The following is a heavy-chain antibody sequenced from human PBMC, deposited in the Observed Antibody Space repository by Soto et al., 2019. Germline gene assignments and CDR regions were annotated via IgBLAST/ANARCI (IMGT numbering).Heavy chain of an antibody. CDR3: ARARWDGYTKGYYFDY. CDR1: GYTFTTYT. J-gene: IGHJ4*02. D-gene: IGHD5-12*01. CDR2: INAGNGNT. V-gene: IGHV1-3*01. Sequence: ASVKVSCKASGYTFTTYTMHWVRQAPGQRLEWMGWINAGNGNTKYSQKVQGRVSITRDTSASTAYMELSSLRSEDTAVYFCARARWDGYTKGYYFDYRGQGTLVTVSS.